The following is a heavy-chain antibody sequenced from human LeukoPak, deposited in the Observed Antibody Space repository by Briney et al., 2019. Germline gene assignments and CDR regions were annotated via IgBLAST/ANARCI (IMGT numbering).Heavy chain of an antibody. CDR1: GFTVSSNY. CDR2: IYSGGST. V-gene: IGHV3-66*01. J-gene: IGHJ5*02. D-gene: IGHD1-26*01. Sequence: GGSLRLSCAASGFTVSSNYMSWVRQAPGKGLEWVSVIYSGGSTYYADSVKGRFTISRDNSKNTLYLQMNSLRAEDTAVYYCARESPSSGSYSSWGQGTLVTVSS. CDR3: ARESPSSGSYSS.